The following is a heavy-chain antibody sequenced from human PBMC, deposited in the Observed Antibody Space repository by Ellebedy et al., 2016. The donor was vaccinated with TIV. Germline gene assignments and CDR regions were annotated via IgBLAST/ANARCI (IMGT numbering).Heavy chain of an antibody. CDR1: GGSVSSGDSY. J-gene: IGHJ5*02. CDR3: ARNTSSSPWFHP. D-gene: IGHD6-6*01. V-gene: IGHV4-39*01. Sequence: MPGGSLRLSCSVSGGSVSSGDSYWAWIRQSPGKGLEWIGTIYYIGTTYYNPSLKSRVTMSVDTSKNQFSLNLNSVTAADTAVYFCARNTSSSPWFHPWGQGTLVTVSS. CDR2: IYYIGTT.